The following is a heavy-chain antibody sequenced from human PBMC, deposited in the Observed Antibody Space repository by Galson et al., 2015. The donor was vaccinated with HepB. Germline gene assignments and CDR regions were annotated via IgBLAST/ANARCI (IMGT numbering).Heavy chain of an antibody. CDR1: GFTFSGHY. J-gene: IGHJ4*02. V-gene: IGHV3-11*06. CDR3: VRHARLVAN. D-gene: IGHD5-12*01. CDR2: ISGSNSDT. Sequence: SLRLSCAASGFTFSGHYMNWIRQAPGRGLEWVSYISGSNSDTNYADSVKGRFTISRDNARNSLFLQMNSLRAEDTAVYYCVRHARLVANWGQGALVTVSS.